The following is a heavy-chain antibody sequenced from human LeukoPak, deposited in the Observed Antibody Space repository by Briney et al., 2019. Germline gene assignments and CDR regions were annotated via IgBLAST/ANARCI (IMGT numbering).Heavy chain of an antibody. J-gene: IGHJ6*03. CDR3: ARDSTPYYDFWSGLTYYYMDV. D-gene: IGHD3-3*01. V-gene: IGHV3-21*01. Sequence: GGSLRLSCAASGFTFSSYSMNWVRQAPGKGLEWVSSISSSSSYIYYADSVKGRFTISRDNAKNSLYLQMNSLRAEDTAVYYCARDSTPYYDFWSGLTYYYMDVWGKGTTVTVPS. CDR1: GFTFSSYS. CDR2: ISSSSSYI.